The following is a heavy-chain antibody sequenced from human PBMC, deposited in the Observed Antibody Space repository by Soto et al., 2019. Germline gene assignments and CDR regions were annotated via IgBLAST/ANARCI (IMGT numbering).Heavy chain of an antibody. CDR3: ASVGGFNYDFWSGFDY. V-gene: IGHV1-69*13. Sequence: SVKVSCKASGGTFSSYAISWVRQAPGQGLEWMGGIIPIFGTANYAQKFKGRVTITADESTSTAYMELSSLRSEDTAVYYCASVGGFNYDFWSGFDYWGQGTLVTVSS. J-gene: IGHJ4*02. CDR1: GGTFSSYA. CDR2: IIPIFGTA. D-gene: IGHD3-3*01.